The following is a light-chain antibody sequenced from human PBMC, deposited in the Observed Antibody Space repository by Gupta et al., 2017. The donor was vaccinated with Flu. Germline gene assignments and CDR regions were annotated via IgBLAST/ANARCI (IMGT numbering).Light chain of an antibody. Sequence: ESATLYCRASQSVSNYLGWYQQKPGQIPRLLIFDASNRAPGIPARFTGSGSGTDFTLTISSLEPADSAVYYCQQRGTWPPYTFGQGTKLEIK. V-gene: IGKV3-11*01. CDR2: DAS. J-gene: IGKJ2*01. CDR3: QQRGTWPPYT. CDR1: QSVSNY.